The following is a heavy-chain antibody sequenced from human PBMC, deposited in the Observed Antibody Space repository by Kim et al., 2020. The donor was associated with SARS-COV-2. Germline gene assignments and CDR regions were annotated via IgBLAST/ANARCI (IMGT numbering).Heavy chain of an antibody. CDR1: GGTFSSYA. Sequence: SVKVSCKASGGTFSSYAISWVRQAPGQGLEWMGGIIPIFGTANYAQKFQGRVTITADESTSTAYMELSSLRSEDTAVYYCARVNTYYYDSSGYYPFDYWGQGTLVTVSS. J-gene: IGHJ4*02. CDR2: IIPIFGTA. V-gene: IGHV1-69*13. D-gene: IGHD3-22*01. CDR3: ARVNTYYYDSSGYYPFDY.